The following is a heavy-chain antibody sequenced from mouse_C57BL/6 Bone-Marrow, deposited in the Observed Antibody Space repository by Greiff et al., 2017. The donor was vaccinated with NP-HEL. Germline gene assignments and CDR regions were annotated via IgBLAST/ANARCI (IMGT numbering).Heavy chain of an antibody. CDR3: AREDYYGAYFDY. V-gene: IGHV1-52*01. Sequence: QVQLQQPGAELVRPGSSVKLSCKASGYTFTSYWMHWVKQRPIQGLEWIGNIDPSDSETHYNQQFKDKATLTVDKSSSTAYMQLSSLTSEDSAVYYCAREDYYGAYFDYWGQGTTLTVSS. D-gene: IGHD1-1*01. J-gene: IGHJ2*01. CDR1: GYTFTSYW. CDR2: IDPSDSET.